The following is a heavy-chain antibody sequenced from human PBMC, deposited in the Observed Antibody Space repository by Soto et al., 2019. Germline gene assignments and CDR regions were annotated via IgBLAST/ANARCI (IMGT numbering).Heavy chain of an antibody. J-gene: IGHJ6*02. D-gene: IGHD4-4*01. CDR3: AILRFETPVTNYYFYGMDV. Sequence: GDSLKISCKGSGYSFTSYWISWVRQMRGKGLEWMGRIDPSVAYTKYSPSFQGHVTISADKSINTAYLQCRSLKASDTAMYYCAILRFETPVTNYYFYGMDVWGQGTTVTVSS. V-gene: IGHV5-10-1*01. CDR1: GYSFTSYW. CDR2: IDPSVAYT.